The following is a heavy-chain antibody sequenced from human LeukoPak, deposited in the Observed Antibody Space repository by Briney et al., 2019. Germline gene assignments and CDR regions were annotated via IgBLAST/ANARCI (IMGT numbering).Heavy chain of an antibody. CDR2: ISSNGGST. D-gene: IGHD5-18*01. CDR1: GFTLSSYA. CDR3: ARDRGYSYGPYAYYFDY. Sequence: PGGSLRLSCAASGFTLSSYAMHWVRQAPGKGLEYVSAISSNGGSTYYANSVKGRFTISRDNSKNTLYLQMGSLRAEDMAVYYCARDRGYSYGPYAYYFDYWGQGTLVTVSS. J-gene: IGHJ4*02. V-gene: IGHV3-64*01.